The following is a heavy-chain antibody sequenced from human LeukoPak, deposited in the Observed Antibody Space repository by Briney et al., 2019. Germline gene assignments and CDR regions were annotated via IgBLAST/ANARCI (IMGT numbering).Heavy chain of an antibody. CDR2: ISSSSSYI. Sequence: KPGGSLRLSCAASGFTFSSYSMNWVRQAPGKGLEWVSSISSSSSYIYYADSVKGRFTISRDNSKNTLYLQMNSLRAEDTAMYFCARDDHWGYAFDIWGQGTMVTVSS. V-gene: IGHV3-21*01. CDR3: ARDDHWGYAFDI. J-gene: IGHJ3*02. CDR1: GFTFSSYS. D-gene: IGHD3-16*01.